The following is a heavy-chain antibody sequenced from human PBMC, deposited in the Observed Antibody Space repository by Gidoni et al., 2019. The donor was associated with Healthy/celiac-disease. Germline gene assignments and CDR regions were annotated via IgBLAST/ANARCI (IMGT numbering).Heavy chain of an antibody. J-gene: IGHJ4*02. CDR2: ISYDGSNK. CDR1: GFTFGSYA. Sequence: QVQLVESGGAVVQPGRSLSLSCAASGFTFGSYAMHWVRQAPGKGLEWVAVISYDGSNKYYADSVKGRFTISRDNSKNTLYLQMNSLRAEDTAVYYCARVLTRMITFGGVIGKYYFDYWGQGTLVTVSS. D-gene: IGHD3-16*02. CDR3: ARVLTRMITFGGVIGKYYFDY. V-gene: IGHV3-30-3*01.